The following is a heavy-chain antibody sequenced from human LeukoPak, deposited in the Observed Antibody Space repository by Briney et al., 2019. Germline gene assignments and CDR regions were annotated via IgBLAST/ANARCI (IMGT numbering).Heavy chain of an antibody. CDR3: ARDAKWFDP. V-gene: IGHV3-7*03. J-gene: IGHJ5*02. CDR1: GFTFSDFW. CDR2: IKEDGSEK. Sequence: GGSLRLSCAASGFTFSDFWMSWVRQAPGKGLEWVANIKEDGSEKNCVDSVKGRFTISRDNAKNSLYLQMNSLRAEDTAVYYCARDAKWFDPWGQGTLVTVYS.